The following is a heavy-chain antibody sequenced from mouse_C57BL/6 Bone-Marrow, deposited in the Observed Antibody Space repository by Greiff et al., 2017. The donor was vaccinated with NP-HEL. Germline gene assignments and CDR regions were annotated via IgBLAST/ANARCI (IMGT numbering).Heavy chain of an antibody. V-gene: IGHV1-81*01. CDR3: ALYYGSSSFDY. CDR2: IYPRSGNT. D-gene: IGHD1-1*01. Sequence: QVQLQQSGAELARPGASVKLSCKASGYTFTSYGISWVKQRTGQGLEWIGEIYPRSGNTYYNEKFKGKATLTADKSSSTAYMGLRSLTSEDSAVYFCALYYGSSSFDYWGQGTTLTVSS. J-gene: IGHJ2*01. CDR1: GYTFTSYG.